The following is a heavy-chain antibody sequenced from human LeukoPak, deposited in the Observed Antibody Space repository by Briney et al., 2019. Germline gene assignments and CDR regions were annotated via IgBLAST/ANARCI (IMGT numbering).Heavy chain of an antibody. CDR3: AREHPHYDSSGYYYGGDFDY. V-gene: IGHV1-8*01. J-gene: IGHJ4*02. CDR1: GYTFTSYD. D-gene: IGHD3-22*01. Sequence: ASVKVSCKASGYTFTSYDINWVRQATGQGLEWMGWMNPNSGNTGYAQKLQGRVTMTTDTSTSTAYMELRSLRSDDTAVYYCAREHPHYDSSGYYYGGDFDYWGQGTLVTVSS. CDR2: MNPNSGNT.